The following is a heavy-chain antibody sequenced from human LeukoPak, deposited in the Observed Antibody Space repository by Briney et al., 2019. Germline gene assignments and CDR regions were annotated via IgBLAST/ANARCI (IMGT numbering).Heavy chain of an antibody. CDR1: GGFISSDNW. D-gene: IGHD4-17*01. CDR2: IHHSGRI. Sequence: PSETLSLTCGVSGGFISSDNWWSWVRQPPGKGLEWIGEIHHSGRINNNPSLKSRVTISVDKSKNQFSLKLSSVTAADTAVYYCARARNYGDYVVGAFDIWGQGTMVTVSS. V-gene: IGHV4-4*02. CDR3: ARARNYGDYVVGAFDI. J-gene: IGHJ3*02.